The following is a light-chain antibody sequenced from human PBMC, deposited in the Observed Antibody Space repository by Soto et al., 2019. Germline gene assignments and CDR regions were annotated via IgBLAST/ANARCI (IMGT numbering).Light chain of an antibody. J-gene: IGKJ5*01. CDR3: QQYNSWPPIT. V-gene: IGKV3-15*01. CDR1: QSVNSN. Sequence: EIVMTQSPATLSVSPGERATLSCRASQSVNSNLAWYQQKPGQAPRLLIYAASTRATGIPARFSGGGSGTEFTLTISSLQSEDFAVYYCQQYNSWPPITFGQGTRLEIK. CDR2: AAS.